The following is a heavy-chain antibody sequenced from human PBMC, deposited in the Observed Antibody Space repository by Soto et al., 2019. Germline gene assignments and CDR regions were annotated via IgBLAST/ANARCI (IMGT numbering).Heavy chain of an antibody. CDR3: ARCSGSGGSCYSPRYYYYGMDV. J-gene: IGHJ6*02. D-gene: IGHD2-15*01. CDR2: IIPIFGTA. Sequence: SVKVSCKASGGTFSSYANSWERQAPGQGLEWMGGIIPIFGTANYAQKFQGRVTITADESTSTAYMELSGLRSEDTAVYYCARCSGSGGSCYSPRYYYYGMDVWGQGTTVAYSS. V-gene: IGHV1-69*13. CDR1: GGTFSSYA.